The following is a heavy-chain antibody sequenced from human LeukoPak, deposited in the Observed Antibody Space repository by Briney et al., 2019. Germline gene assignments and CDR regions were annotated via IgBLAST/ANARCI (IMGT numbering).Heavy chain of an antibody. J-gene: IGHJ3*02. CDR3: ARSAVGKAFDI. CDR2: ISSGGSTI. Sequence: PGGSLRLSCVASGLTFTSYSMSWVRQAPGKGLEWVAVISSGGSTIYYADSVEGRFIISKDNTKKTLYLQLNSLRDEDTAVFYCARSAVGKAFDIWGQGTMVTVSS. V-gene: IGHV3-21*01. D-gene: IGHD1-26*01. CDR1: GLTFTSYS.